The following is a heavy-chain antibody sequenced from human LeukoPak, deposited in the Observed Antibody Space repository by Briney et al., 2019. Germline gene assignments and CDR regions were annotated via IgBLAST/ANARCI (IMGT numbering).Heavy chain of an antibody. V-gene: IGHV4-39*01. CDR3: ASHLRIFKNWFDP. CDR2: VYYTGST. D-gene: IGHD3-9*01. CDR1: GGSISGTDYY. J-gene: IGHJ5*02. Sequence: PSETLSLTCTVSGGSISGTDYYWDWIRQPPGKGLEWVATVYYTGSTYYNPSLKSRVTMSVDTSKNQFSLRLNSVTSADTAVYYCASHLRIFKNWFDPWGQGTLVTVSS.